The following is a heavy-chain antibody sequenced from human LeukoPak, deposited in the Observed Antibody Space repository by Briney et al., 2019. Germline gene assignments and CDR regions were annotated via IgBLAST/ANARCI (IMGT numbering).Heavy chain of an antibody. CDR2: VSGDGGTT. CDR1: GFTFSSFA. V-gene: IGHV3-23*01. CDR3: ARGVGGRDGSGYHAPWYFDY. J-gene: IGHJ4*02. D-gene: IGHD3-22*01. Sequence: PGGSLRLSCAASGFTFSSFAMTWVRQAPGKGLEWASGVSGDGGTTYFADSVKGRFTISRDNSKNALYLQMNSLRAEDTAVYYCARGVGGRDGSGYHAPWYFDYWGQGTLVTVSS.